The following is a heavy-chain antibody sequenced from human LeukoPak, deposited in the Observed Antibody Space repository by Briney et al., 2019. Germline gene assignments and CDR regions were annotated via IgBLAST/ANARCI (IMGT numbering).Heavy chain of an antibody. V-gene: IGHV4-59*01. D-gene: IGHD6-13*01. J-gene: IGHJ5*02. CDR1: GGSLSSYY. CDR3: ARGPIAAAGTAFDP. CDR2: IYYSGST. Sequence: SETLSLTCTVSGGSLSSYYWSWIRQPPGKGLEWIGYIYYSGSTNYNPSLKSRVTISVDTSKNQFSLKLSSVTAADTAVYYCARGPIAAAGTAFDPWGQGTLVTVSS.